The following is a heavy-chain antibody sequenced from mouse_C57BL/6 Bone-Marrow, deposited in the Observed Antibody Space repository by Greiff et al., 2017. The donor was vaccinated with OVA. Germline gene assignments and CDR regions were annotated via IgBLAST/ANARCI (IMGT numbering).Heavy chain of an antibody. CDR1: GYTFTSYW. V-gene: IGHV1-59*01. Sequence: QVQLQQPGAELVRPGTSVKLSCKASGYTFTSYWMHWVKQRPGQGLEWIGVIDPSDSYTNYNQKFKGKATLTVDTSSSTAYMQRSSLTSEDSAVYYCARERNYDYDEGAWFAYWGQGTLVTVSA. CDR2: IDPSDSYT. J-gene: IGHJ3*01. D-gene: IGHD2-4*01. CDR3: ARERNYDYDEGAWFAY.